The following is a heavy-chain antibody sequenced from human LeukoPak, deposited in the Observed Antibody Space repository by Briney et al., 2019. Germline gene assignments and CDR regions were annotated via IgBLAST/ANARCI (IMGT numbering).Heavy chain of an antibody. CDR3: ARGTTVTTPDY. CDR2: IYYSGST. V-gene: IGHV4-59*08. J-gene: IGHJ4*02. Sequence: KPSETLSLTCTVSGGSISSYYWSWIRQPPGKGLEWIGYIYYSGSTNYNPSLKSRVTISIDTSKNQFSLKLISVTAADTAVYYCARGTTVTTPDYWGQGTLVTVSS. CDR1: GGSISSYY. D-gene: IGHD4-17*01.